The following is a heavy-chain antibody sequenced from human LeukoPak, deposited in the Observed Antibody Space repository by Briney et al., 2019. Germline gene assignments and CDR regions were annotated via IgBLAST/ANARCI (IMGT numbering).Heavy chain of an antibody. Sequence: SETLSLTCAVYGGSFSGYYWSWIRQPPGKGLEWIGEINHSGSTNYNPSLKSRVTISVDTSKNQFSLKLSSVTAADTAVYYCARGIPPRMVPYYYYYYMDVWGKGTTVTVSS. J-gene: IGHJ6*03. D-gene: IGHD6-13*01. CDR3: ARGIPPRMVPYYYYYYMDV. CDR1: GGSFSGYY. V-gene: IGHV4-34*01. CDR2: INHSGST.